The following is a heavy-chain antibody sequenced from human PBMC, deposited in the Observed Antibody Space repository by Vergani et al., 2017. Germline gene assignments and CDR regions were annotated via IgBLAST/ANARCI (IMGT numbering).Heavy chain of an antibody. Sequence: QVQLVESGGGVVQPGRSLRLSCAASGFTFSSYGMHWVRQAPGKGLEWVAVISYDGSNKYYADSVKGRFTSSRDNSKNTLYLQMNSLRAEDTAVYYCAKDWDFRTYTDLFDYWGQGTLVTVSS. CDR2: ISYDGSNK. CDR1: GFTFSSYG. D-gene: IGHD3/OR15-3a*01. V-gene: IGHV3-30*18. J-gene: IGHJ4*02. CDR3: AKDWDFRTYTDLFDY.